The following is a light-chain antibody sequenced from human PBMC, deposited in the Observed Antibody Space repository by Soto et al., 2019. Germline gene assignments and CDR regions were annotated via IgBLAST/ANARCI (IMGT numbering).Light chain of an antibody. V-gene: IGKV3-11*01. Sequence: EIVLTQSPATLSLSPGERATLSCRASQRVSSYLAWYQQKPGQAPRLLIYDASNRATGIPARYSGSGSGTDFTLTINRREPEDFAVYYCQQRSTRYTFGQWTKLEIK. CDR2: DAS. CDR3: QQRSTRYT. J-gene: IGKJ2*01. CDR1: QRVSSY.